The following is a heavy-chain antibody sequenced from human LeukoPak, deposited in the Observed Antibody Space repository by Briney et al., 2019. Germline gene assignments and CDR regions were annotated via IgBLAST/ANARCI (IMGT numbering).Heavy chain of an antibody. J-gene: IGHJ1*01. CDR2: IYSGGST. V-gene: IGHV3-66*04. CDR3: ARHGSGYPRAEYFQH. D-gene: IGHD3-22*01. Sequence: GGSLRLSCAASGFTVSSNYMSWVRQAPGKGLEWVSVIYSGGSTYYADSVKGRFTISRDNSKNTLYLQINSLRAEDTAVYYCARHGSGYPRAEYFQHWGQGTLVTVSS. CDR1: GFTVSSNY.